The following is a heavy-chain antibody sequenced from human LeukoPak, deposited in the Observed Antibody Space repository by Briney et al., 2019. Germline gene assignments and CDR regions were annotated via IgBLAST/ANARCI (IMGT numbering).Heavy chain of an antibody. J-gene: IGHJ4*02. V-gene: IGHV3-7*05. CDR3: AKRDTSGYYYFDY. CDR1: AFTFSSYW. D-gene: IGHD6-19*01. Sequence: GGSLRLSCAASAFTFSSYWMSWVRQAPGKGLEWVANIRQDGSVKYYVDSVTGRFTISRDNSKNTLYLQMTSLRAEDTAVYYCAKRDTSGYYYFDYWGQGTLVTVSS. CDR2: IRQDGSVK.